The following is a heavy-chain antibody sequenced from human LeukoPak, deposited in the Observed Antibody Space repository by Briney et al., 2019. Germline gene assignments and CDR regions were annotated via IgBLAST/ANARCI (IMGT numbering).Heavy chain of an antibody. CDR3: ARLGPYGDDTYCMDV. Sequence: SETLSLTCTVSGGSISRYYWSWIRQPPGKGLEWIGYMSSSGSTNYNPSLKSRVSISVDTSKNQFSLKLSSVTAADTAVYYCARLGPYGDDTYCMDVWGKGTTVTVSS. J-gene: IGHJ6*03. V-gene: IGHV4-4*09. CDR1: GGSISRYY. CDR2: MSSSGST. D-gene: IGHD4-17*01.